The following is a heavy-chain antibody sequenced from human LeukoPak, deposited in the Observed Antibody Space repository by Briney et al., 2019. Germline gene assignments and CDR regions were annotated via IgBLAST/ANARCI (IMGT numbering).Heavy chain of an antibody. CDR3: ARNDILTGYMFEY. CDR1: GFTVSSNY. D-gene: IGHD3-9*01. V-gene: IGHV3-66*01. Sequence: PGGSLRLSCAASGFTVSSNYMTWVRQAPGKGLEWVSVIYSGGNTYYADSVKGRFTISRDNSKNTLYLQMNSLRAEDTAVYYCARNDILTGYMFEYWGQGTLVTVPS. J-gene: IGHJ4*02. CDR2: IYSGGNT.